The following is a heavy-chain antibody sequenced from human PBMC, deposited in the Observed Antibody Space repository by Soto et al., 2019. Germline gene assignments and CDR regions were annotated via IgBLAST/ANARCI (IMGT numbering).Heavy chain of an antibody. Sequence: QVQLVQSGAEVKKPGASVKVSCKAYGYTFSSYGFIWVRQAPGEGLEWMGWIRIYNGNTNYAQKLQGRITMTTDTSTSTAYMELRSLRSDYTAVYYCARVGPDYGDYGDYWGQGTLVTVSS. CDR1: GYTFSSYG. CDR2: IRIYNGNT. V-gene: IGHV1-18*01. J-gene: IGHJ4*02. CDR3: ARVGPDYGDYGDY. D-gene: IGHD4-17*01.